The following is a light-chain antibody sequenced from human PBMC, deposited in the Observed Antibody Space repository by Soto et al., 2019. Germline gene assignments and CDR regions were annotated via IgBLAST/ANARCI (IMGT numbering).Light chain of an antibody. CDR1: QSISSW. Sequence: DIPMTQSPATLSASVGDRVTITCRASQSISSWLAWYQQKPGKAPKLLIYKASSLESGVPSRFSGSGSGTEFTLTISRLEPEDFAVYYCQQYGSSITFGQGTRLEIK. CDR3: QQYGSSIT. J-gene: IGKJ5*01. V-gene: IGKV1-5*03. CDR2: KAS.